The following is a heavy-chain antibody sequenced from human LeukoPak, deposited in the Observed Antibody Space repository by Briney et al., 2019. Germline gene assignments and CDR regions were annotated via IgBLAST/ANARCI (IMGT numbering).Heavy chain of an antibody. V-gene: IGHV3-48*01. CDR3: ARDSYSKNDY. CDR2: ISSSSTTI. Sequence: GGSPRLSCAASGFTFSTYSMTWVRQAPGKGLEWVSYISSSSTTIYYGGSVKGRFTVSRDNAKNSLYLQMNSLRAGDTAVYFCARDSYSKNDYWGQGTLVTVSS. J-gene: IGHJ4*02. CDR1: GFTFSTYS. D-gene: IGHD4-11*01.